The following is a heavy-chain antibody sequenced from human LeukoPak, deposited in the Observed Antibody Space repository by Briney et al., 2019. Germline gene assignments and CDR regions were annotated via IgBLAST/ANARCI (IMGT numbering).Heavy chain of an antibody. J-gene: IGHJ4*02. V-gene: IGHV3-21*01. CDR1: GFSLSSYA. Sequence: GGSLRLSCAASGFSLSSYAMSWVRQAPGKGLEWVSAISSTDAGTYHADSVKGRFTISRDNAKNSLYLQMNSLRAEDTAVYYCARGNLGYWGQGTLVTVSS. CDR2: ISSTDAGT. D-gene: IGHD3-16*01. CDR3: ARGNLGY.